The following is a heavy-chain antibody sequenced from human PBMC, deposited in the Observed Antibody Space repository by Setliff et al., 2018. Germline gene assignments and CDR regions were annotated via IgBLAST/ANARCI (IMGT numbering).Heavy chain of an antibody. J-gene: IGHJ4*02. D-gene: IGHD5-12*01. V-gene: IGHV3-30*02. CDR1: GFRFSTSD. Sequence: GGSLRLSCAASGFRFSTSDMHWVRQAPGKGLEWVSFIQHDGSREFYGDPVKGRFIISRDNSKNTLYLQMNSLSAEDTAVYYCAKIPNSGGYAGPFDFWGQGTLVTVSS. CDR2: IQHDGSRE. CDR3: AKIPNSGGYAGPFDF.